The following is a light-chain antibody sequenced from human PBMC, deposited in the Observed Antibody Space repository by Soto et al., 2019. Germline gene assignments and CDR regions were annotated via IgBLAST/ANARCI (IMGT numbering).Light chain of an antibody. J-gene: IGKJ4*01. CDR1: QSVGRNY. CDR3: HQYAVSPLT. V-gene: IGKV3-20*01. CDR2: DAS. Sequence: IVLTQSPGTLSLSPGESATLSCRASQSVGRNYLAWFQHKPDQAPRLLIYDASNRATGVPDRFSGSGSGTDFTLSVTGLEPEDFAVYYCHQYAVSPLTFGGGTTVEIK.